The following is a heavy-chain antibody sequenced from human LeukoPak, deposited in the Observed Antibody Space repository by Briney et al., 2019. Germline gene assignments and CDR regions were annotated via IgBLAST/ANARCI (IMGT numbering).Heavy chain of an antibody. V-gene: IGHV1-8*01. J-gene: IGHJ4*02. CDR2: MNPNSGNT. D-gene: IGHD4-11*01. CDR3: ARDIYSNYGDY. CDR1: GYTFTSYD. Sequence: GASVKVSCKASGYTFTSYDINWVRQATGQGLEWMGWMNPNSGNTGYAQKFQGRVTMTTDTSTSTAYMELRSLRSDDTAVYYCARDIYSNYGDYWGQGTLVTVSS.